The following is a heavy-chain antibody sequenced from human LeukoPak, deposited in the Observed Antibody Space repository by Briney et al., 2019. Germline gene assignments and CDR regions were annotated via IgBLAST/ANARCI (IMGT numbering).Heavy chain of an antibody. J-gene: IGHJ3*02. Sequence: SETLSLTCAVYGGSFSGYYWSWIRQPPGKGLEWIGEINHSGSTNYNPSLKSRVTISVDTSKNQFSLKLSSMTAADTAVYYCARGDIVGATDDAFDIWGQGTMVTVSS. V-gene: IGHV4-34*01. CDR2: INHSGST. D-gene: IGHD1-26*01. CDR3: ARGDIVGATDDAFDI. CDR1: GGSFSGYY.